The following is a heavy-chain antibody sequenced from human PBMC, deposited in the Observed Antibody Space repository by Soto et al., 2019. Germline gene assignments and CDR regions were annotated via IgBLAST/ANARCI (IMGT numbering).Heavy chain of an antibody. V-gene: IGHV3-15*01. CDR2: IRSKSDDGTT. CDR3: TSQPLFGGYSYYFDY. CDR1: GFTSSNAH. D-gene: IGHD3-16*01. Sequence: PVGSLRLSCVVSGFTSSNAHMSWVRQPPGKGLEWVGRIRSKSDDGTTAYAAPVKGRFTISRDDSKNTVYLQMSSLKTEDTAVYYCTSQPLFGGYSYYFDYWGQGALVTVSS. J-gene: IGHJ4*02.